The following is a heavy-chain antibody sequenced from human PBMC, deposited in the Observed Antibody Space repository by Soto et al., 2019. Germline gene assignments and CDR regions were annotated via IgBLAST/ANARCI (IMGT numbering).Heavy chain of an antibody. Sequence: WASVKVSCKASGYTFTSYDINWVRQATGQGLEWMGWMNPNSGITGYAQKFQGRVTMTRNTSISTAYMELSSLGSEDTAVYYCARHSGTWGRPRGYSSSWSYWGQGTLVTVSS. D-gene: IGHD6-13*01. CDR2: MNPNSGIT. J-gene: IGHJ4*02. V-gene: IGHV1-8*01. CDR3: ARHSGTWGRPRGYSSSWSY. CDR1: GYTFTSYD.